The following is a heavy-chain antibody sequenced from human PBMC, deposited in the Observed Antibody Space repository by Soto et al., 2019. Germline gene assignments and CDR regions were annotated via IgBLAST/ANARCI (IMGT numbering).Heavy chain of an antibody. J-gene: IGHJ4*02. CDR1: VGSFSGYY. Sequence: PSETLSLTCAVYVGSFSGYYWSWIRQRPGKGLEWIGEINHSGSTNYNPSLKSRVTISVDTSKNQFSLKLSSVTAADTAVYYCARSRGRFYSSSSGPYWGQGTLVTVSS. CDR3: ARSRGRFYSSSSGPY. V-gene: IGHV4-34*01. CDR2: INHSGST. D-gene: IGHD6-6*01.